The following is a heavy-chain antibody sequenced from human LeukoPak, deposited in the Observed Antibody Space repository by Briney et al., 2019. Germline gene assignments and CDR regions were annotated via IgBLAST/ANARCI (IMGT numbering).Heavy chain of an antibody. Sequence: GGSLRLSCAASGFTVSSNYMNWVRQAPGKGLEWVSVIYTGGNTYYADSVKGRFTISRDNSKNTLYFQMHSLRAEDTAVYYCASPISGQSFDIWGQGTMVTVSS. J-gene: IGHJ3*02. D-gene: IGHD6-19*01. CDR2: IYTGGNT. V-gene: IGHV3-53*01. CDR1: GFTVSSNY. CDR3: ASPISGQSFDI.